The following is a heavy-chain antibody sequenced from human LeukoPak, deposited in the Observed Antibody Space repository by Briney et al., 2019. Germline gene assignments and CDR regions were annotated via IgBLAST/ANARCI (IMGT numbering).Heavy chain of an antibody. V-gene: IGHV5-51*01. J-gene: IGHJ3*02. CDR2: IYPGDSDT. CDR3: ARRRFLEWSRGAYDAFDI. Sequence: GESLKISCKGSGYSFTSYWIGWVRQMPGKGLEWMGIIYPGDSDTRYSPSFQGQVTISADKSISTAYLQWSSLKASDTAMYYCARRRFLEWSRGAYDAFDIWGQGTMVTVSS. CDR1: GYSFTSYW. D-gene: IGHD3-3*01.